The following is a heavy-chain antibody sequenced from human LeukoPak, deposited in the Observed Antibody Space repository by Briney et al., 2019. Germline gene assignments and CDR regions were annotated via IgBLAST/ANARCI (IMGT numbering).Heavy chain of an antibody. CDR2: ISAYNGNT. Sequence: ASVKVSCEASGYTFTSYGISWVRQAPGQGLEWMGWISAYNGNTNYAQKLQGRVTMTTDTSTSTAYMELRSLRSDDTAVYYCARNFGVVMGFYYFDYWGQGTLVTVSS. V-gene: IGHV1-18*01. CDR3: ARNFGVVMGFYYFDY. CDR1: GYTFTSYG. D-gene: IGHD3-3*01. J-gene: IGHJ4*02.